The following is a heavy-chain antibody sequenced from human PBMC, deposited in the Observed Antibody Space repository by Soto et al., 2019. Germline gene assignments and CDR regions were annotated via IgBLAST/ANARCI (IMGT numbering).Heavy chain of an antibody. Sequence: ASVKVSCKVSGYTLTELSMHWVRQAPGKGLEWMGGFDPEDGETIYAQKFQGRVTMTEDTSTDTAYMELSSLRSEDTAVYYCATVGSSMVRGVNHYYYYYYMDVWGKGTTVTVSS. CDR3: ATVGSSMVRGVNHYYYYYYMDV. CDR1: GYTLTELS. V-gene: IGHV1-24*01. CDR2: FDPEDGET. J-gene: IGHJ6*03. D-gene: IGHD3-10*01.